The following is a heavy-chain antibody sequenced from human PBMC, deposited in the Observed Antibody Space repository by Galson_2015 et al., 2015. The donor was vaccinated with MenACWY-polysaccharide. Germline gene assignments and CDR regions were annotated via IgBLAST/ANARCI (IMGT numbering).Heavy chain of an antibody. Sequence: SLRLSCAASELTFSSYWMHWVRHAPGKGLVWVSRINSDGRSTTHADSVKGRFTISRDNAKNTLFLQMNSLKAEDTAIYYCARSKLSSGYFVRAFDIWGQGTMVTVSS. CDR1: ELTFSSYW. V-gene: IGHV3-74*01. CDR3: ARSKLSSGYFVRAFDI. D-gene: IGHD3-22*01. CDR2: INSDGRST. J-gene: IGHJ3*02.